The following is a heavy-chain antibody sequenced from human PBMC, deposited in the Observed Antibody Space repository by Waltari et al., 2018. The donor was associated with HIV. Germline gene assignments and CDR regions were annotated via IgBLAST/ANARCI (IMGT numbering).Heavy chain of an antibody. CDR2: LNPNIGNT. D-gene: IGHD6-13*01. CDR3: ATRIAAAGYFDY. Sequence: QVQLVQSGAEVKKPGASVKVSCKASGYTFTSYDINWVRQGTGQGLAWSGWLNPNIGNTGYAQKFHGRVTMTRNTSISTAYMELSSLRSEDSAVYYCATRIAAAGYFDYWGQGTLVTVSS. J-gene: IGHJ4*02. CDR1: GYTFTSYD. V-gene: IGHV1-8*01.